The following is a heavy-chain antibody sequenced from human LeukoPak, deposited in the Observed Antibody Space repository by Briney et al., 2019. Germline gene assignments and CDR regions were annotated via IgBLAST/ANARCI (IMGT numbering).Heavy chain of an antibody. Sequence: SEAKSLTCTVSGGFISSYYWSWIREPPEEGLEWIGYIYYSGSTNYNPTPKSRVTISVDTSKNQFSLKLSSVTAADTAVYYCARVVVVPAAINWFDPWGQGTLVTVSS. J-gene: IGHJ5*02. CDR3: ARVVVVPAAINWFDP. D-gene: IGHD2-2*01. CDR1: GGFISSYY. CDR2: IYYSGST. V-gene: IGHV4-59*01.